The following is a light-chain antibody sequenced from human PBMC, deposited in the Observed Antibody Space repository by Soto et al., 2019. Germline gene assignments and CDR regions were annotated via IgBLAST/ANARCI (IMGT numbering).Light chain of an antibody. J-gene: IGKJ1*01. Sequence: DIVMTQSPDSLAVSLGERATINCKSSQSVLHSSNNKNYLAWYQQRPGQPPKLLIYWASTRESGVPDRFSGSGSETDFTLTISSLQAEDVAVYYCQQYYNIPRTFGQGTKVEIK. CDR3: QQYYNIPRT. V-gene: IGKV4-1*01. CDR1: QSVLHSSNNKNY. CDR2: WAS.